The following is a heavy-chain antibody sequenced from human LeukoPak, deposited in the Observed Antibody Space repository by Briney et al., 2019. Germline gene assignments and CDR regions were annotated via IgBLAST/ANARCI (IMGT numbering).Heavy chain of an antibody. CDR3: ARGGYCSSTSCYLYYYYMDV. CDR1: GYTFTSYD. Sequence: ASVKVSCKASGYTFTSYDINWVRQATGQGLEWMGWMNPNSGNTGYAQKFQGRVTITRSTSISTAYMELSSLRSEDTAVYYCARGGYCSSTSCYLYYYYMDVWGKGTTVTVSS. V-gene: IGHV1-8*03. J-gene: IGHJ6*03. D-gene: IGHD2-2*01. CDR2: MNPNSGNT.